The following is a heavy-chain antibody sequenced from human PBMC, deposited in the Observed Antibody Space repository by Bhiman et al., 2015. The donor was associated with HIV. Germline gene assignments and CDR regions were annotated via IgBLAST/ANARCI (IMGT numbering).Heavy chain of an antibody. D-gene: IGHD6-13*01. CDR1: GFTFSTYN. V-gene: IGHV3-21*01. CDR3: ARGRIAAAQGNDAFDI. J-gene: IGHJ3*02. Sequence: EVQLVESGGGLVKPGGSLRLSCAASGFTFSTYNMNWVRQAPGKGLEWVSLISSTSAYIYYADSAKGRFAISRDNAKNSLYLQMNSLRAEDTAVYYCARGRIAAAQGNDAFDIWGQGTMVTVSS. CDR2: ISSTSAYI.